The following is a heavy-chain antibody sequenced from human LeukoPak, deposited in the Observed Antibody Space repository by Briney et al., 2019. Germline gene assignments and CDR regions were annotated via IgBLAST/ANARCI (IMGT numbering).Heavy chain of an antibody. CDR2: ISSSSSTI. J-gene: IGHJ4*02. CDR1: GFTFSSYS. Sequence: GGSLRLSCAASGFTFSSYSMNWVRQAPGKGLGWVSYISSSSSTIYYADSVKGRFTISRDNSKNTLYLQMNSLRAEDTAVYYCARDREPRDSELDYWGQGTLVTVSS. CDR3: ARDREPRDSELDY. D-gene: IGHD1-26*01. V-gene: IGHV3-48*01.